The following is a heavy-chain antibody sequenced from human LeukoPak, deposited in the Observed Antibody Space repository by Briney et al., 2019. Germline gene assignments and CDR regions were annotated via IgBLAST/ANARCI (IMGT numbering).Heavy chain of an antibody. V-gene: IGHV3-53*01. Sequence: GGSLRLSCAASGFTVSSNYMGWVRQAPGKGLGWVSVIYSGGTTYYADSVKGRFTISRDNSKNTLYLQMNSLRAEDTAVYYCARGIAAAGRFDYWGQGTLVTVSS. D-gene: IGHD6-13*01. CDR3: ARGIAAAGRFDY. J-gene: IGHJ4*02. CDR2: IYSGGTT. CDR1: GFTVSSNY.